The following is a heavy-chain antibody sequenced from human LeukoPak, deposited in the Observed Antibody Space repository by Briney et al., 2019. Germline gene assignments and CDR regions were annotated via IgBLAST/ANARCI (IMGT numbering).Heavy chain of an antibody. J-gene: IGHJ4*02. CDR3: ARTLTRAAAFDY. V-gene: IGHV3-30-3*01. D-gene: IGHD6-13*01. CDR1: GFTFSSYA. Sequence: GGSLRLSCAASGFTFSSYAMHWVRQAPGKGLEWVAVISYDGSNKYCADSVKGRFTISRDNSKNTLYLQMNSLRVEDTAVYYCARTLTRAAAFDYWGQGTLVTVSS. CDR2: ISYDGSNK.